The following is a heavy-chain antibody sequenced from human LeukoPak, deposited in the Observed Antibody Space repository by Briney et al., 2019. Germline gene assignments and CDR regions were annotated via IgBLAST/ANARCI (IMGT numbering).Heavy chain of an antibody. J-gene: IGHJ4*02. CDR2: INPNSGGT. Sequence: ASVKVSCKASGSTFTGYYMHWVRQAPGQGLEWMERINPNSGGTNYAQKFQGRVTMTRDTSISTAYMELSRLRSDDTAVYYCASNEGIAAPFDYWGQGTLVTVSS. V-gene: IGHV1-2*06. CDR3: ASNEGIAAPFDY. D-gene: IGHD6-13*01. CDR1: GSTFTGYY.